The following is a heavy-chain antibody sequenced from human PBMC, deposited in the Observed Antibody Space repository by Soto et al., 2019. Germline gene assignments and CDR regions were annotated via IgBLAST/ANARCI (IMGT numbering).Heavy chain of an antibody. CDR3: ARMYSSGSGWFHP. CDR2: FYSSGSI. J-gene: IGHJ5*02. CDR1: GYSISAGGYY. D-gene: IGHD6-19*01. Sequence: SETLSLTCFVSGYSISAGGYYWSWIRHHPGKGLEWIGSFYSSGSIIYDPSLRSRVSISGDTSSNQFSMSLTSVTAADTARYYCARMYSSGSGWFHPWGQGTLVTVSS. V-gene: IGHV4-31*03.